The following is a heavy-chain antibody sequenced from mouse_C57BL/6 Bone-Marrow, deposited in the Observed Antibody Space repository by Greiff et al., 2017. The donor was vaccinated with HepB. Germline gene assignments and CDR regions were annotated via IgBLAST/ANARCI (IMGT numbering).Heavy chain of an antibody. J-gene: IGHJ3*01. CDR2: IHPNSGST. CDR1: GYTFTSYW. D-gene: IGHD1-1*01. Sequence: QVQLQQPGAELVKPGASVKLSCKASGYTFTSYWMHWVKQRPGQGLEWIGMIHPNSGSTNYNEKFKSKATLTVDKSSSTAYMQLSSLTSEDSAVYYCARSDGSRTGEFAYWGQGTLVTVSA. V-gene: IGHV1-64*01. CDR3: ARSDGSRTGEFAY.